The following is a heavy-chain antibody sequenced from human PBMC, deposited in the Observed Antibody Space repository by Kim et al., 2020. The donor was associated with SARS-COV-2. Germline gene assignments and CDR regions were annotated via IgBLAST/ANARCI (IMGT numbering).Heavy chain of an antibody. CDR1: GGSISSSSYY. J-gene: IGHJ5*02. D-gene: IGHD1-26*01. CDR3: ARHSNSGSYPHFDP. Sequence: SETLSLTCTVSGGSISSSSYYWGWIRQPPGKGLEWIGSIYYSGSTYYNPSLKSRVTISVDTSKNQFSLKLSSVTAADTAVYYCARHSNSGSYPHFDPWGQGTLVTVSS. V-gene: IGHV4-39*01. CDR2: IYYSGST.